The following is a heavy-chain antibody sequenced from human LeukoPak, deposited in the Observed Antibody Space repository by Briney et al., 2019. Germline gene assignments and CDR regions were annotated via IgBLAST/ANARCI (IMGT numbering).Heavy chain of an antibody. CDR1: GYTFTGYY. CDR3: ARDYCGGDCFPDY. J-gene: IGHJ4*02. Sequence: ASVNVSCKASGYTFTGYYVHWVRQAPGQGLEWMGRINPNSGDTNYAQKFQGRVTMTRDTSISTAYMELSRLRSDDTAVYYCARDYCGGDCFPDYWGQGTLVTVSS. CDR2: INPNSGDT. V-gene: IGHV1-2*06. D-gene: IGHD2-21*02.